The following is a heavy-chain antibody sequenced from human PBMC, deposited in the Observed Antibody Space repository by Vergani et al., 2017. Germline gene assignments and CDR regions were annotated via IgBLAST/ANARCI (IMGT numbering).Heavy chain of an antibody. D-gene: IGHD3-10*01. J-gene: IGHJ4*02. V-gene: IGHV4-61*10. Sequence: QVQLQESGPGLVKPSETLSLTCTVSGGSVSSGRYYWSWIRQPAGKGLEWIGYIYYSGSTNYNPSLKSRVTISVDTSKNRFSLKLSSVTAADTAVYYWARYYYGSGSFDYWGQGTLVTVSS. CDR2: IYYSGST. CDR3: ARYYYGSGSFDY. CDR1: GGSVSSGRYY.